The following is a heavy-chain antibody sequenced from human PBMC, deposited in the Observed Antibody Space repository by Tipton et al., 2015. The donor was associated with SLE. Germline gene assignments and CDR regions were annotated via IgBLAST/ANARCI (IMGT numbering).Heavy chain of an antibody. D-gene: IGHD3-22*01. CDR2: IYYSGST. Sequence: TLSLTFTVSGGSISSGGYYWCWFRQHPGKGLEWIGYIYYSGSTYYNPSLKSRVTISVDTSKNQFSLKLSSVTAADTAVYYCARGVTVVGAFDIWGQGTMVTVSS. CDR1: GGSISSGGYY. V-gene: IGHV4-31*03. CDR3: ARGVTVVGAFDI. J-gene: IGHJ3*02.